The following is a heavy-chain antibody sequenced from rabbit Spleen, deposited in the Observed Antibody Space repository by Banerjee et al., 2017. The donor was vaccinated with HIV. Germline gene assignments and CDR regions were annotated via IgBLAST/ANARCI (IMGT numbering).Heavy chain of an antibody. CDR2: IYTGDGST. V-gene: IGHV1S7*01. CDR1: GFDFSSYY. D-gene: IGHD1-1*01. Sequence: QLVESGGGLVQPGGSLKLSCKGSGFDFSSYYMSWVRQAPGQGLEWIGCIYTGDGSTDYASWVNGRFSISSHNAQNTLYLQLSSLTAADTATYFCARDASGSGFYTFNLWGPGTLVTVS. J-gene: IGHJ4*01. CDR3: ARDASGSGFYTFNL.